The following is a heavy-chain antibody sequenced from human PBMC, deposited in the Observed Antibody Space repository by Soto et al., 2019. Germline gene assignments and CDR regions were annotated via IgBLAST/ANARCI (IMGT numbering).Heavy chain of an antibody. CDR2: INPNSSGT. CDR3: ARERLHYGDYANDAFDI. V-gene: IGHV1-2*04. D-gene: IGHD4-17*01. CDR1: GYTFTGYY. Sequence: GASVKVSCEASGYTFTGYYMHWVRQAPGQGLEWMGWINPNSSGTNYAQNFQGWVTMTRNTTITTAYMEMSRLRSADTAVYYCARERLHYGDYANDAFDIWGQGTMVTVSS. J-gene: IGHJ3*02.